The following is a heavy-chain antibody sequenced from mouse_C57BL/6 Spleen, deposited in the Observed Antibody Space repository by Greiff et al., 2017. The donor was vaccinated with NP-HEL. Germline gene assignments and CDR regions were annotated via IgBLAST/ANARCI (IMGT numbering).Heavy chain of an antibody. CDR1: GYTFTDYE. CDR3: TRPHPFDY. V-gene: IGHV1-15*01. J-gene: IGHJ2*01. Sequence: VQLQQSGAELVRPGASVTLSCKASGYTFTDYEMHWVKQTPVHGLEWIGAIDPETGGTAYNQKCKGKAILTADKSSSTAYMELRSLTSEDSAVYYCTRPHPFDYWGQGTTLTVSS. CDR2: IDPETGGT.